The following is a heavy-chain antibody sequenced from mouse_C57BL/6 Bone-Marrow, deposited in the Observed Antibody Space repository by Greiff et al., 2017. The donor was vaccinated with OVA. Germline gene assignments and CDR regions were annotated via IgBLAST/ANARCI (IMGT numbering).Heavy chain of an antibody. CDR2: IYPSDSET. CDR3: ARRGYYVRWCAY. J-gene: IGHJ3*01. V-gene: IGHV1-61*01. CDR1: GYTFTSYW. Sequence: VQLQQPGAELVRPGSSVKLSCKASGYTFTSYWLDWVKQRPGHGLEWIGNIYPSDSETHYNQKFKDKATLTVDKSSSTAYMQLSSRTSEDSAVYDCARRGYYVRWCAYWGQGTLVTVSA. D-gene: IGHD2-3*01.